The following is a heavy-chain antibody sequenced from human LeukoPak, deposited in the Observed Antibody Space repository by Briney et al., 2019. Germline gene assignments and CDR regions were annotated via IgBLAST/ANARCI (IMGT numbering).Heavy chain of an antibody. CDR1: GFTFSSYS. V-gene: IGHV3-21*01. Sequence: HRGALRLSCAASGFTFSSYSMNWVRQAPGKGLEWVSSISSSSSYIYYADSVKGRFTISRDNAKNSLYLQMNSLRAEDTAVYYCARERRMEVAARRDAFDIWGQGTMVTVSS. CDR3: ARERRMEVAARRDAFDI. J-gene: IGHJ3*02. CDR2: ISSSSSYI. D-gene: IGHD6-6*01.